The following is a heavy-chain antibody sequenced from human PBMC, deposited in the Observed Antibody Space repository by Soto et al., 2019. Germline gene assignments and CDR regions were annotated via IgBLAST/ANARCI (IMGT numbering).Heavy chain of an antibody. D-gene: IGHD3-22*01. Sequence: SVKVSCKASGFTFTSSAVQWVRQARGQRLEWIGWIVVGSGNTNYAQKFQERVTITRDMSTSTAYMELSSLRSEDTAVYYCAAYGAYYYDSSGYPGDYGMDVWGQGXTVTVYS. J-gene: IGHJ6*02. CDR3: AAYGAYYYDSSGYPGDYGMDV. CDR2: IVVGSGNT. V-gene: IGHV1-58*01. CDR1: GFTFTSSA.